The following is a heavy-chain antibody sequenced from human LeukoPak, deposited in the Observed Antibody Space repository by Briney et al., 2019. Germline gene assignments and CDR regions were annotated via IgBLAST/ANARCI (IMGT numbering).Heavy chain of an antibody. CDR1: GFTFSSYA. D-gene: IGHD4-11*01. CDR2: ISGSGGST. V-gene: IGHV3-23*01. J-gene: IGHJ6*03. Sequence: PGGSLRLSCAASGFTFSSYAMSWVRQAPGKGLEWVSAISGSGGSTYYADSVKGRFPISRDNSKNTLYLQMNSLRAEDTAVYYCAKDLGVTGYYYYYMDVWGKGTTVTVSS. CDR3: AKDLGVTGYYYYYMDV.